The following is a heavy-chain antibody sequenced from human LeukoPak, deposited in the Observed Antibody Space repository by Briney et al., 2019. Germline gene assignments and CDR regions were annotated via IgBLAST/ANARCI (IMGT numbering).Heavy chain of an antibody. D-gene: IGHD2-15*01. CDR2: MDPNSGVT. J-gene: IGHJ4*02. CDR1: GYTFTDYW. V-gene: IGHV1-2*02. CDR3: ARDPGYLQADY. Sequence: RRASVKVSCKASGYTFTDYWIHWVRQAPGQGLEWMACMDPNSGVTGDAQRFQGSVTMTRDTSISTAYMELSSLRSDDTAVYYCARDPGYLQADYWGQGTLVTVSS.